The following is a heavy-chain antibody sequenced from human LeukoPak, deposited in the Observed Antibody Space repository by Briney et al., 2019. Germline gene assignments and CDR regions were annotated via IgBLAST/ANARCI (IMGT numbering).Heavy chain of an antibody. CDR3: ARGRSDGYNIFDY. Sequence: SGGSLRLSCEASGFTFSAYAMSWVRQAPGQGLWWVSSIGSDNKPHYSESVKGQVTISGDNAKNTLYLQMNSLRVEHTAVYYCARGRSDGYNIFDYWGQGTLVTVSS. D-gene: IGHD5-24*01. J-gene: IGHJ4*02. V-gene: IGHV3-69-1*01. CDR2: IGSDNKP. CDR1: GFTFSAYA.